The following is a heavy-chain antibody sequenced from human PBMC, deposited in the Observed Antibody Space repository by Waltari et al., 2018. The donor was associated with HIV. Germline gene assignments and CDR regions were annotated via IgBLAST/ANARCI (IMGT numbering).Heavy chain of an antibody. CDR2: ITSSGGRT. CDR3: ATCNIGSGWYLKSPIRI. D-gene: IGHD6-19*01. V-gene: IGHV3-23*01. J-gene: IGHJ4*02. Sequence: VQMLESGGDLVQPGGSLRLSCAVPGLNFATSCLGWVRQAPGKGLEWMSAITSSGGRTYYAESVKGRFIISRDNSKKTVTLQLKNLRLGDTAMYYCATCNIGSGWYLKSPIRIWGQGTLVTVS. CDR1: GLNFATSC.